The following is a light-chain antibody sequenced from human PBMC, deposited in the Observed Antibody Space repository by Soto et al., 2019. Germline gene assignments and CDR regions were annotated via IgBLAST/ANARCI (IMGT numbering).Light chain of an antibody. CDR2: LDSDGSH. CDR1: SGHSSYA. CDR3: QTWGTGIPVV. V-gene: IGLV4-69*01. J-gene: IGLJ2*01. Sequence: QSVLTQSPSASASLGASVKLTCTLSSGHSSYAIAWHQQQPEKGPRYLMKLDSDGSHTKGDAIPDRFSGSSSAAESYLTTSSRPSEDEEDDYCQTWGTGIPVVFGGGTKLTVL.